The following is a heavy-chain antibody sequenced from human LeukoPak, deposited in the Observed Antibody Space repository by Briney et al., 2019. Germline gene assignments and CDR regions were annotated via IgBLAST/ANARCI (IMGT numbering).Heavy chain of an antibody. V-gene: IGHV4-34*01. J-gene: IGHJ4*02. CDR3: ASGATPGVF. CDR1: GGSFSGYY. D-gene: IGHD2-15*01. Sequence: SETLSLTCAVYGGSFSGYYWSWIRQPPGKGLEWIGEISHSGSTNYNPSLKSRVTISVDTSKNQFSLKLSSVTAADTAVYYCASGATPGVFRGQGTLVTVSS. CDR2: ISHSGST.